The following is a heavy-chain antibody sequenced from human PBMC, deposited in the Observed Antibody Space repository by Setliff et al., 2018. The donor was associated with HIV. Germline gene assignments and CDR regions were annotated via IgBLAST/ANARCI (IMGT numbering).Heavy chain of an antibody. CDR1: GFTFIDYA. CDR3: VRAPRSFPRPLDY. Sequence: GGSLRLSCTASGFTFIDYALNWVRQAPGKGLEWVSSISSSGSYIYYAESVKGRFTISRDNSLYLQMDSLRAEDTAVYYCVRAPRSFPRPLDYWGQGTLVTVSS. CDR2: ISSSGSYI. J-gene: IGHJ4*02. V-gene: IGHV3-21*01. D-gene: IGHD1-1*01.